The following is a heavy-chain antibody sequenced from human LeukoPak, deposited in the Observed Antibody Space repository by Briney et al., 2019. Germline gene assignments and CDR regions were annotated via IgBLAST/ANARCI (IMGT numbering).Heavy chain of an antibody. D-gene: IGHD4-11*01. CDR1: GYTFTSYA. J-gene: IGHJ4*02. V-gene: IGHV1-18*01. CDR2: ISAYNGNT. CDR3: ARINYRPIIKFSDF. Sequence: GASVKVSCKASGYTFTSYAISWVRQAPGQGLEWMGWISAYNGNTNYAQKLQGRVTMTTDTSTSTAYMELRSLRSDDTAVYYCARINYRPIIKFSDFWGQGTLVTVSS.